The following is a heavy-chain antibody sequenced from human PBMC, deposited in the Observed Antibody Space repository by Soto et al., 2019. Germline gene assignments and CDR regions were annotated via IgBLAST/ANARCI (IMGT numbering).Heavy chain of an antibody. D-gene: IGHD3-10*01. Sequence: GGSLRLSCAASGFSFSSYWMSWVRQAPGRGLEWVANINQDATRQSYVDSVEGQFSISRDNAKNSLYLQMNSLRVEDTAVYYCTKVGLFDGNKPITFEFWGQGTLVTVSS. CDR3: TKVGLFDGNKPITFEF. CDR2: INQDATRQ. V-gene: IGHV3-7*03. J-gene: IGHJ4*02. CDR1: GFSFSSYW.